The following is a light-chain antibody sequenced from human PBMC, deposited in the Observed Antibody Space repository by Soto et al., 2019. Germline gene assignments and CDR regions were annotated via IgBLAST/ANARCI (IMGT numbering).Light chain of an antibody. CDR3: QQRTDWPRT. V-gene: IGKV3-11*01. CDR2: DAS. J-gene: IGKJ2*01. CDR1: QSVSSS. Sequence: EIVLTQSPATLSLSPGERATLSCRASQSVSSSLGWYQQKPGQAPRLLIYDASNRATGIPTRFSGSGSGTDFTLTISSLEPEDFPVYYCQQRTDWPRTFGQGTKLEIK.